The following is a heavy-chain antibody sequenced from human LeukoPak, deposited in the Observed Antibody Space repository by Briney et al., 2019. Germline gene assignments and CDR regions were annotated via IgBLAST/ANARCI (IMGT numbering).Heavy chain of an antibody. CDR1: GGSISSGSYY. D-gene: IGHD2-2*01. CDR3: AREGCSSTSCQNHDAFDI. V-gene: IGHV4-61*02. CDR2: IYTSGST. Sequence: TSETLSLTCTVSGGSISSGSYYWSWIRQPAGKGLEWIGRIYTSGSTNYNPSLKSRVTISVDTSKNQFSLKLSSVTAADTAVYYCAREGCSSTSCQNHDAFDIWGQGTMVTVSS. J-gene: IGHJ3*02.